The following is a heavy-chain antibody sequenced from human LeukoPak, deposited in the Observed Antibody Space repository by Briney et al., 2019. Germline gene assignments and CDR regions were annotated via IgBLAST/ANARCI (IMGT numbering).Heavy chain of an antibody. CDR1: GYTFTGYY. CDR3: ARETYYYGSGSYYFDY. J-gene: IGHJ4*02. Sequence: ASVKVSCKASGYTFTGYYMHWVRQAPGQGLEWMGWINPNSGGTNYAQKFQGRVTMTRDTSISTAYMGLSRLRSDDTAVYYCARETYYYGSGSYYFDYWGQGTLVTVSS. V-gene: IGHV1-2*02. D-gene: IGHD3-10*01. CDR2: INPNSGGT.